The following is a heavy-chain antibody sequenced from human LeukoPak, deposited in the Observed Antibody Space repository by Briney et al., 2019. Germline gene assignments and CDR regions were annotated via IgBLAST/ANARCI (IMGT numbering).Heavy chain of an antibody. Sequence: GGSLRLSCVASGFSSNNDAMNWVRQAPGKGLGWVSLIIGSSVTTFYADSVKGRFTISRDKSKSTLYLQMNSLRAEDTAVYYCAKGAYDYIEIAYFDYWGQGSLVTVSS. CDR1: GFSSNNDA. V-gene: IGHV3-23*01. J-gene: IGHJ4*02. CDR2: IIGSSVTT. D-gene: IGHD5-12*01. CDR3: AKGAYDYIEIAYFDY.